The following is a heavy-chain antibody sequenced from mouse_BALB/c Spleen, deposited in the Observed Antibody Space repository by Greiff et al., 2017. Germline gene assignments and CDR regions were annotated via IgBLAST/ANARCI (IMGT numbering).Heavy chain of an antibody. J-gene: IGHJ2*01. D-gene: IGHD2-2*01. CDR3: TRYGYDGNYFDY. V-gene: IGHV5-6-4*01. CDR2: ISSGGSYT. CDR1: GFTFSSYT. Sequence: EVQLQQSGGGLVKPGGSLKLSCAASGFTFSSYTMSWVRQTPEKRLEWVATISSGGSYTYYPDSVKGRFTISRDNAKNTLYLQMSSLKSEDTAMYYCTRYGYDGNYFDYWGQGTTLTVSS.